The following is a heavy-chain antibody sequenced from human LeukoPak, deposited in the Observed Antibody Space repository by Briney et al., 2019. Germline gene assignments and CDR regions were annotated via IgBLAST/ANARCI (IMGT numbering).Heavy chain of an antibody. D-gene: IGHD2/OR15-2a*01. CDR1: GYIFADYY. CDR2: INPNSGGT. Sequence: GASVKVSCKASGYIFADYYIHWVRQAPGQGLEWMGWINPNSGGTKYAQKFQGRVTMTRDTSINTAYMELNGLRSDDTAVYYCARRHGPPFLLRSFDYWGQGTLVTVSS. J-gene: IGHJ4*02. V-gene: IGHV1-2*02. CDR3: ARRHGPPFLLRSFDY.